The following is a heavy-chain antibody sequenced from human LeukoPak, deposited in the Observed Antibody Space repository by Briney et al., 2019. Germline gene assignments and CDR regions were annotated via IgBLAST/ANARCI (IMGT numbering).Heavy chain of an antibody. D-gene: IGHD3-10*01. CDR1: GFTFSSFG. V-gene: IGHV3-30*18. CDR3: AKVNYGSGLYYYYYYGMDV. CDR2: ISYYGNNK. Sequence: GSLRLSCAASGFTFSSFGMHWVRQAPGTGLEWVAVISYYGNNKYYADSVKGRFTISRDNSKNTLYLQMNSLRAEVTAVYYCAKVNYGSGLYYYYYYGMDVWGQGTTVTVSS. J-gene: IGHJ6*02.